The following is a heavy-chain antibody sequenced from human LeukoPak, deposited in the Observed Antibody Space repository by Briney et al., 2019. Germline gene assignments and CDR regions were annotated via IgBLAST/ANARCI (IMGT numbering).Heavy chain of an antibody. J-gene: IGHJ6*04. D-gene: IGHD2/OR15-2a*01. CDR3: AGHRYCNSPTCLPGV. CDR2: MNPNSGNT. CDR1: GYTFTSYD. V-gene: IGHV1-8*01. Sequence: GASVKVSCKASGYTFTSYDINWVRQATGQGLEWMGWMNPNSGNTGYAQKFQGRVTMTRNTSISTAYMELSSLRSEDTAVYYCAGHRYCNSPTCLPGVWGKGTTVTVSS.